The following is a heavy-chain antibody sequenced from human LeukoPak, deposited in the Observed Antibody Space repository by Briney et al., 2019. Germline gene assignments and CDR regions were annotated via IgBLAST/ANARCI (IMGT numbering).Heavy chain of an antibody. V-gene: IGHV4-34*01. Sequence: PSETQSLTCAVHGGSISGHSWTWIRQPPGKGLEWIGEMNHSGGANYNPSLESRLTMSVDSSKNQFSLKLSSVSAADTAVYYCTRWGSWPYDYWGQGALVTVSS. CDR1: GGSISGHS. D-gene: IGHD6-13*01. J-gene: IGHJ4*02. CDR2: MNHSGGA. CDR3: TRWGSWPYDY.